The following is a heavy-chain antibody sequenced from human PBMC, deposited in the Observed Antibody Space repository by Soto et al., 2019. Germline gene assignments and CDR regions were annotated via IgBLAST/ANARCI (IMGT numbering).Heavy chain of an antibody. Sequence: QVQLVESGGGLVKPGGSLRLSCAASGIVFSDYMSWVRQAPGKGLEWLSYISGSGRTIYSADSVKGRFTISRDTATNSLYLQMTTVRTDPTAVYYFPILPFPCGWFAPWCQGTLVTVSS. V-gene: IGHV3-11*01. CDR3: PILPFPCGWFAP. J-gene: IGHJ5*02. CDR2: ISGSGRTI. D-gene: IGHD2-21*01. CDR1: GIVFSDY.